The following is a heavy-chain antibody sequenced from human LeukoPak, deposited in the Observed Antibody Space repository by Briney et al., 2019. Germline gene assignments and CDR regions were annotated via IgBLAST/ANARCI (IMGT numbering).Heavy chain of an antibody. CDR2: ISSSSSYI. Sequence: GGSLRLSCAASGFSFSSYSMNWVGQAPGKGLEWVSSISSSSSYIYYADSVKGRFTISRDNAKNSLYLQMNSLRAEDTAVYYCARDAIAAAGFYYFDYWGQGTLVTVSS. CDR1: GFSFSSYS. J-gene: IGHJ4*02. D-gene: IGHD6-13*01. CDR3: ARDAIAAAGFYYFDY. V-gene: IGHV3-21*01.